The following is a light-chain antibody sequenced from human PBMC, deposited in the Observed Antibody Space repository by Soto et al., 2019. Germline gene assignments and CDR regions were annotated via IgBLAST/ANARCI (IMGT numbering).Light chain of an antibody. CDR1: QGLVYSDGNIY. CDR2: KVS. V-gene: IGKV2-30*01. CDR3: MQGTHWPFT. Sequence: EVVMTQSPLSLPVTLGQPASISCKSTQGLVYSDGNIYLNWFHQRPGQSPRRLIHKVSDRDSGVPDRFSGSGSGTDFTLEISRVEAEDVGIYYCMQGTHWPFTFGQGTKVDIK. J-gene: IGKJ2*01.